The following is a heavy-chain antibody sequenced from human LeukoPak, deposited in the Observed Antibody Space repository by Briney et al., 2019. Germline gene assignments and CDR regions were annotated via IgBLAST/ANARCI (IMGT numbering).Heavy chain of an antibody. CDR3: AKDRNDGGFLDGMDV. V-gene: IGHV3-30*04. J-gene: IGHJ6*02. D-gene: IGHD2-15*01. CDR1: GFTFATYT. Sequence: GGSLRLSCTGAGFTFATYTFNWVRQAPGKGLEWVAVISYDGSKKYYADSVKGRFTISRDNSKNTLYLQMNSLRAEDTAVYYCAKDRNDGGFLDGMDVWGQGTTVTVSS. CDR2: ISYDGSKK.